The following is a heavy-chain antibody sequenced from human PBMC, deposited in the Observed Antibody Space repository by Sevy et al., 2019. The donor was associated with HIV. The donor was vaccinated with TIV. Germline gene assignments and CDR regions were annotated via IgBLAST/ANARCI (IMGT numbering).Heavy chain of an antibody. V-gene: IGHV3-15*01. Sequence: GGSLRLSCAVSVFTFNNAWKNWVRQAPGTGLQWVGLIKSNIDGETTDYAAPVKGRFTISRDDSKNTLYLQMNNLKIEDTAVYYCATAPGYYDSAPFDYWGPGTLVTVSS. D-gene: IGHD3-22*01. J-gene: IGHJ4*02. CDR3: ATAPGYYDSAPFDY. CDR2: IKSNIDGETT. CDR1: VFTFNNAW.